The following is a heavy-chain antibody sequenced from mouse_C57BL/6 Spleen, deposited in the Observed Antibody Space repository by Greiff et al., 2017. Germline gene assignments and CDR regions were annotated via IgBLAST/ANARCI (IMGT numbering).Heavy chain of an antibody. J-gene: IGHJ2*01. CDR1: GYTFTSYW. CDR3: ARLNYGSSYLDY. D-gene: IGHD1-1*01. CDR2: IDPSDSYT. Sequence: VQLQQPGAELVMPWASVKLSCKASGYTFTSYWMHWVKQRPGQGLEWIGEIDPSDSYTNYNQKLKGKSTLTVDKSSSTAYMQLSSLTSEDSAVYYCARLNYGSSYLDYWGQGTTLTVSS. V-gene: IGHV1-69*01.